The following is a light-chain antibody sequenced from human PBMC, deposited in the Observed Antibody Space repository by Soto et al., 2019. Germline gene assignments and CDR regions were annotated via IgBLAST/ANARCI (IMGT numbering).Light chain of an antibody. CDR1: QSVSSGH. V-gene: IGKV3-15*01. Sequence: EIVLTQSPCTMSFSPWERSTLSFMASQSVSSGHLAWYQQRLGQAPRLLIYGASTRATGIPAGFSGSGSGTEFTLTINSLQSEDFAVYYCQQYNNWPRTFGQGTKVDIK. J-gene: IGKJ1*01. CDR3: QQYNNWPRT. CDR2: GAS.